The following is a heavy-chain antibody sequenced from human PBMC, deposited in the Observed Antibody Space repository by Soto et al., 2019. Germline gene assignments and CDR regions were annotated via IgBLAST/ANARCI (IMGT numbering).Heavy chain of an antibody. J-gene: IGHJ4*02. D-gene: IGHD2-2*01. V-gene: IGHV4-39*01. Sequence: SETLSLTCTVSGGSISSSSYYWGWIRQPPGKGLEWIGSIYYSGSTYYNPSLKSRVTISVDPSKNQFSLKLSSVTAADTAVYYCARHFLERLGSGRVVPASIDYWGQGTLVTVSS. CDR1: GGSISSSSYY. CDR3: ARHFLERLGSGRVVPASIDY. CDR2: IYYSGST.